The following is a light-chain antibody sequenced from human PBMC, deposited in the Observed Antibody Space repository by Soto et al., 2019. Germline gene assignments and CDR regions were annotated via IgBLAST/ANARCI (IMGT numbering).Light chain of an antibody. CDR3: AAWDDSLSGRV. V-gene: IGLV1-47*01. CDR2: RNN. J-gene: IGLJ3*02. Sequence: QSVLTQPPSASGTPGRRVTISGLGSSPTIGSNYVYWYQQLPGTAPKLLIYRNNQRPSGVPDRFSGSKSGTSASLAISGLRSEDEADYYCAAWDDSLSGRVFGGGTKLTVL. CDR1: SPTIGSNY.